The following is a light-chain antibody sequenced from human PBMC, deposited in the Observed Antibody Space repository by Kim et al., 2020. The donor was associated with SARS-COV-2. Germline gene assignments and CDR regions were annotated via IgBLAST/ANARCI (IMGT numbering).Light chain of an antibody. Sequence: LGDRVTITCRANQGISNYLAWYQHKPGEAPNLLIYAASTLQSGVPSRFSGSGSGTDFTLTISSLQPEDVAIYYCQRYNTAPLIFGGGTRVDIK. J-gene: IGKJ4*01. CDR3: QRYNTAPLI. CDR2: AAS. V-gene: IGKV1-27*01. CDR1: QGISNY.